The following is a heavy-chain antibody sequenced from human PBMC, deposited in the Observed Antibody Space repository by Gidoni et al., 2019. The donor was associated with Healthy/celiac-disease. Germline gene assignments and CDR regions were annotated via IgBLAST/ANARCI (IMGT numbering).Heavy chain of an antibody. J-gene: IGHJ6*02. Sequence: QVQLQESGPGLVKPSETLSLTCTVSGGSISRYYWSWIRQPPGKGLEWIGYIYYSGSTNYNPSLKSRVTISVDTSKNQFSLKLSSVTAADTAVYYCARATMVRGLYYYYGMDVWGQGTTVTVSS. CDR1: GGSISRYY. CDR2: IYYSGST. D-gene: IGHD3-10*01. CDR3: ARATMVRGLYYYYGMDV. V-gene: IGHV4-59*01.